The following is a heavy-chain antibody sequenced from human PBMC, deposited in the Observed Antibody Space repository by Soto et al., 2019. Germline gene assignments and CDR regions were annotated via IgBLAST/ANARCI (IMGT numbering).Heavy chain of an antibody. Sequence: GGSLRLSCAASGFTFSSDGMHWVRQAPGKGLEWVAVISYDGSNKYCADPVKGRFTISRDNSKNTLYLQMNSLRAEDTAVYYCAKDRYIYGSSGPDKGGKGPLVTVPS. V-gene: IGHV3-30*18. CDR1: GFTFSSDG. J-gene: IGHJ4*02. CDR3: AKDRYIYGSSGPDK. D-gene: IGHD6-13*01. CDR2: ISYDGSNK.